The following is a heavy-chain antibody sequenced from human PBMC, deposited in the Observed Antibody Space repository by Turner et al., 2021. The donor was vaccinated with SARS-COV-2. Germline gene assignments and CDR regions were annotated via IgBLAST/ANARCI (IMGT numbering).Heavy chain of an antibody. J-gene: IGHJ3*02. CDR2: IYYSGST. Sequence: QVQLQESGPGLVKPSETLSLTCTVSGGSISSSYWSWIRQPPGKGLEWIGYIYYSGSTNYNPSLKSRVTISVDTSKNQFSPKLSSVTAADTAVYYCARRRSGYYYGSGSYRADDAFDIWGQGTMVTVSS. D-gene: IGHD3-10*01. V-gene: IGHV4-59*08. CDR1: GGSISSSY. CDR3: ARRRSGYYYGSGSYRADDAFDI.